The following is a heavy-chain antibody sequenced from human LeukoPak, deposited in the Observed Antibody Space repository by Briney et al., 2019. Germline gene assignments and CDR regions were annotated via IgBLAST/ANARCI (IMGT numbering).Heavy chain of an antibody. CDR1: GFNYSSYT. D-gene: IGHD3-10*01. Sequence: GGSLRLSCAAFGFNYSSYTMSWVRQARGKGLEWVSAISGSGGSTYYADSVKGRFTISRDNSKNTLYLQMNSLRAEDTAVYYCAKASGARGAFDIWGQGTMVTVSS. CDR2: ISGSGGST. J-gene: IGHJ3*02. CDR3: AKASGARGAFDI. V-gene: IGHV3-23*01.